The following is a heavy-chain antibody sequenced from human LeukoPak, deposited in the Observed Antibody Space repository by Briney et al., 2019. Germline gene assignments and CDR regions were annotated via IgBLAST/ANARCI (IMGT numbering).Heavy chain of an antibody. CDR3: ASLVTYFDN. CDR1: GGSISSGAYF. D-gene: IGHD4-11*01. Sequence: ASQTLSLTCTVSGGSISSGAYFGNWIRQHPGKGLEWIGYIHYRGSTYTNPSLKSRVTMSVDTSKNQFSLKLSSVTAADTAFYYCASLVTYFDNWGQGTLVTVSS. J-gene: IGHJ4*02. V-gene: IGHV4-31*03. CDR2: IHYRGST.